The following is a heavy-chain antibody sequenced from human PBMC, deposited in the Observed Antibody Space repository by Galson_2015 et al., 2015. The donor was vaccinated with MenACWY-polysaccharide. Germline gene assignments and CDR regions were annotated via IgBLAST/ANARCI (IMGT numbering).Heavy chain of an antibody. CDR2: IKQDGSDK. Sequence: SLRLSCAASGFTFHTYWMSWVRRAPGKGLEWVANIKQDGSDKYYVESVKGRFTISRDNAENSLYLQMNSLRVEDTAVYYCARDTRCVGSSGCYSWFDPWGQGTLVTVSS. V-gene: IGHV3-7*01. CDR1: GFTFHTYW. J-gene: IGHJ5*02. CDR3: ARDTRCVGSSGCYSWFDP. D-gene: IGHD2-21*01.